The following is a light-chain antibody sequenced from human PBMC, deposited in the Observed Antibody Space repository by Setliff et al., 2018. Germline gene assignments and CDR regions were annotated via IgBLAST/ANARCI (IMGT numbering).Light chain of an antibody. J-gene: IGKJ1*01. Sequence: DIQMTQSPSTLSASVGDRVTITCRASQNINTRLAWHQQKPGKAPKVLIYEASTLKSGVPSRFSGSGSGTEFTLTISSLQPDDFATYYCQQYENFWTFGQGTKV. CDR2: EAS. CDR3: QQYENFWT. V-gene: IGKV1-5*03. CDR1: QNINTR.